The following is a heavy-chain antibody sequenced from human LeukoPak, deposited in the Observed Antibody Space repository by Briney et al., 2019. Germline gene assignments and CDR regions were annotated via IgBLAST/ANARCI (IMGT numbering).Heavy chain of an antibody. CDR1: GYTFTSYD. V-gene: IGHV1-8*01. CDR2: MNPNSGNT. D-gene: IGHD6-6*01. Sequence: EASVKVSCKASGYTFTSYDINWVRQATGQGLEWMGWMNPNSGNTGYAQKFQGRVTMTRNTSISTAYMELSSLRSEDTAVYYCARGVDSSSWVYYYYYGMDVWGQGTTVTVSS. J-gene: IGHJ6*02. CDR3: ARGVDSSSWVYYYYYGMDV.